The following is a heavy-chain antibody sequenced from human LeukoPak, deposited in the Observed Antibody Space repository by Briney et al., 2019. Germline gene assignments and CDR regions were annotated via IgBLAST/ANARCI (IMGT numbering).Heavy chain of an antibody. CDR2: IYYSGST. V-gene: IGHV4-61*01. D-gene: IGHD2-15*01. CDR3: ARRYCSGGSCYSDNWFDP. Sequence: SETLSLTCTVSGASVSSGSYYWSWIRQPPGKGLEWIGYIYYSGSTNYNPSLKSRVTISVDTSKNQFSLKLSSVTAADTAVYYCARRYCSGGSCYSDNWFDPWGQGTLVTVSS. J-gene: IGHJ5*02. CDR1: GASVSSGSYY.